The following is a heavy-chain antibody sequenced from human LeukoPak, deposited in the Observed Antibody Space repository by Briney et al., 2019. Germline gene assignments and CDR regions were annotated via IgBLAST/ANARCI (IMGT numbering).Heavy chain of an antibody. Sequence: SGPALVKPTQTLTPTCTFSGFSLSTSGVHVIWIRQPPGKALEWLARIDWDDDKFYSTSLKTRLTISKDTSKNQVVLTMTNMDPVDTATYYCARLPGSGDAFDFWGEGTMVTVSS. J-gene: IGHJ3*01. CDR1: GFSLSTSGVH. CDR3: ARLPGSGDAFDF. V-gene: IGHV2-70*04. D-gene: IGHD6-19*01. CDR2: IDWDDDK.